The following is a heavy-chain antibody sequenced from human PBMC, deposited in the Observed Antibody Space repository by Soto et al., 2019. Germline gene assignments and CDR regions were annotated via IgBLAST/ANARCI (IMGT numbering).Heavy chain of an antibody. CDR1: GGTFSNYV. D-gene: IGHD1-7*01. V-gene: IGHV1-69*06. J-gene: IGHJ4*02. CDR3: AGDMTRTVVPYFDF. Sequence: QVQLVQSGAEVKKPGSSVKVSCKASGGTFSNYVVNWVRQAPGQGIEWMGRIIPISGAANSAQKFQGRVTITADKSTSKSYMELSILGSEDTAVYYCAGDMTRTVVPYFDFWGQGTLVTVSS. CDR2: IIPISGAA.